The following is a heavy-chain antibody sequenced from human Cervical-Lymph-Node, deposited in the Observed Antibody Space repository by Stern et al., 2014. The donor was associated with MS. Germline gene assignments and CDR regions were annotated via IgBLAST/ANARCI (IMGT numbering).Heavy chain of an antibody. D-gene: IGHD3-10*01. CDR1: GYAFTNYY. J-gene: IGHJ4*02. CDR3: ARVPRPGVHFDY. V-gene: IGHV1-8*01. Sequence: QVQLMQSGAEVRKPGASVKVSCKASGYAFTNYYLHWVRQAPGQGLEWMGWMNPKSGKAVYSQEFQGRVSMTRNTSIGTAYLELGGLTSDDTAVFYCARVPRPGVHFDYWGQGTLVTVTS. CDR2: MNPKSGKA.